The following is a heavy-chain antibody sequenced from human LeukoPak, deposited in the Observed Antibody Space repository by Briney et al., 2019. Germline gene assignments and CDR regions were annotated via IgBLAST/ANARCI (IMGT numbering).Heavy chain of an antibody. CDR1: GYTFTSYG. CDR2: INTNTRNP. Sequence: ASVKVSCKASGYTFTSYGISWVRQAPGQGLQWMGWINTNTRNPTYAQGFTGRFVFSLDTSVSTAYLQISSLKAEDTAVYYCARYRGSGSYFIDYWGQGTLVTVSS. J-gene: IGHJ4*02. D-gene: IGHD3-10*01. CDR3: ARYRGSGSYFIDY. V-gene: IGHV7-4-1*02.